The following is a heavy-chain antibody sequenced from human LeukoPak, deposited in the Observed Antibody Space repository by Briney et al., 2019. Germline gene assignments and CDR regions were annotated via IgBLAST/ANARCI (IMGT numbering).Heavy chain of an antibody. V-gene: IGHV3-23*01. D-gene: IGHD5-24*01. CDR2: ISGSGGST. J-gene: IGHJ4*02. CDR1: GFTFSDYY. Sequence: GGSLRLSCAASGFTFSDYYMSWIRQAPGKGLEWVSAISGSGGSTYYADSVKGRFTISRDNSKNTLYLQMNSLRAEDTAVYYCAKDQGWLQSVFDYWGQGTLVTVSS. CDR3: AKDQGWLQSVFDY.